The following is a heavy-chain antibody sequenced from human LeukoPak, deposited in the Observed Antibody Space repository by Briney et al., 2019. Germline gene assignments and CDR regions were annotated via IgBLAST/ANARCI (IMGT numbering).Heavy chain of an antibody. D-gene: IGHD3-3*01. J-gene: IGHJ5*02. Sequence: ASVKVSCKASGYTFTSYYMHWVRQAPGQGLEWMGIINPSGGSTSYAQKFQGRVTMTRDTSTSTVYMELSSLRSEDTAVYYCARDWPGVGGKEHRFGPWGQGTLVTVSS. CDR2: INPSGGST. CDR1: GYTFTSYY. V-gene: IGHV1-46*01. CDR3: ARDWPGVGGKEHRFGP.